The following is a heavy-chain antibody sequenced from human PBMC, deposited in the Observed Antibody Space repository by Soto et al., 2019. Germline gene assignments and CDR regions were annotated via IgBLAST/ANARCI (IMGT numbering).Heavy chain of an antibody. CDR1: GFTFSDHY. D-gene: IGHD3-3*01. Sequence: GGSLRLSCAASGFTFSDHYMDWVRQAPGKGLEWLGRTRNKANSYTTEYAASVKGRFIISRDDSRNSLYLQMNSLKTEDTAVYYCARISTFEGMDVWGQGTTVTVSS. CDR3: ARISTFEGMDV. CDR2: TRNKANSYTT. V-gene: IGHV3-72*01. J-gene: IGHJ6*02.